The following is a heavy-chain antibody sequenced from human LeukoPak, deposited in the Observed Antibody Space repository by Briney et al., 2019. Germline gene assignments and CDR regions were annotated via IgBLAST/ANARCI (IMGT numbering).Heavy chain of an antibody. Sequence: KPSETLSLTCTVSGGSISSYYWSWIRQPPGKGLEWIGYIYYSGSTNYSPSLKSRVTISVDTSKNQFSLKLSSVTAADTAVYYCARDMYGSGSLNFDYWGQGTLVTVSS. CDR1: GGSISSYY. D-gene: IGHD3-10*01. CDR2: IYYSGST. CDR3: ARDMYGSGSLNFDY. J-gene: IGHJ4*02. V-gene: IGHV4-59*01.